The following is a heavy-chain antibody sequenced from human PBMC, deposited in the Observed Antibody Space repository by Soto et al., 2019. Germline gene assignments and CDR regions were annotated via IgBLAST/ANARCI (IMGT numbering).Heavy chain of an antibody. J-gene: IGHJ5*02. CDR3: ATSYDSGFDP. V-gene: IGHV1-18*04. CDR1: GYAFSKYG. CDR2: IRPDNGDT. D-gene: IGHD5-12*01. Sequence: QLQLVQSGAEVERPGASVRVSCKAYGYAFSKYGTSWIRQAPGQGLEWMGWIRPDNGDTNYAQKFQGRVTMTTDTSSNTAYMELRSLRSDDTAVYYCATSYDSGFDPWGQGTLVSVSS.